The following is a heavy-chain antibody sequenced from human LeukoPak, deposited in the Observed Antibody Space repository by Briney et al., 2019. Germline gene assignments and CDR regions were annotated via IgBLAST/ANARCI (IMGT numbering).Heavy chain of an antibody. CDR2: IYTSGST. CDR3: ARVFGCSSTSCYGGADY. J-gene: IGHJ4*02. Sequence: PSETLSLTCTVSGGSISSGSYYWSWIRQPAGKGLEWIVRIYTSGSTNYNPSLKSRVTISVDTSKNQFSLKLSSVTAADTAVYYCARVFGCSSTSCYGGADYWGQGTLVTVSS. CDR1: GGSISSGSYY. D-gene: IGHD2-2*01. V-gene: IGHV4-61*02.